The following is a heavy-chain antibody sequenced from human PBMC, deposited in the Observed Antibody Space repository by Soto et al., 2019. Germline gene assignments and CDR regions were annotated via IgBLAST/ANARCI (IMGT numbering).Heavy chain of an antibody. CDR1: AGTISSYF. J-gene: IGHJ2*01. Sequence: QVQLQESGPGLVKPSETLSLTCTVSAGTISSYFWTWIRQPPGKGLEWIGYIQNSGSTNYNPSLKRRVAISVDTSKSQFSLRLSSVTAADTAVYYCASTFAGEYWYFDLWGRGTLVTVSS. CDR2: IQNSGST. CDR3: ASTFAGEYWYFDL. V-gene: IGHV4-59*01.